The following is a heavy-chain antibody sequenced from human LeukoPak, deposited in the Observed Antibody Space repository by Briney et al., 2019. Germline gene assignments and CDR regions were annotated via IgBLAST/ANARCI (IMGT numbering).Heavy chain of an antibody. D-gene: IGHD2-2*01. V-gene: IGHV1-8*01. CDR3: ARGYCSSTSCHIMDV. CDR2: MNPNSGNT. Sequence: ASVKVSCKASGYTFTRYDINWVRQATGQGLEWMGWMNPNSGNTGYAQKFQGRVTMTRNTSISTAYMELSSLRSEDTAVYYCARGYCSSTSCHIMDVWGQGTTVTVSS. CDR1: GYTFTRYD. J-gene: IGHJ6*02.